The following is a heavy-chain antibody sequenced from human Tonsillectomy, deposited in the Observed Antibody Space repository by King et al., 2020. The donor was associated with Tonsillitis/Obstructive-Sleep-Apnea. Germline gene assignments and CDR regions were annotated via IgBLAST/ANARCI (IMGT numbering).Heavy chain of an antibody. D-gene: IGHD3-3*01. CDR2: IYYSGST. J-gene: IGHJ6*02. CDR1: GGSISSSSYY. CDR3: ASLLYGFWSGYYGNYYYYGMDV. V-gene: IGHV4-39*01. Sequence: QLQESGPGLVKPSETLSLTCTVSGGSISSSSYYWGWIRQPPGEGLEWIGGIYYSGSTYYNPSLKSRVTISVDTSKNQFSLKLSSVTAADTAVYYCASLLYGFWSGYYGNYYYYGMDVWGQGTTVTVSS.